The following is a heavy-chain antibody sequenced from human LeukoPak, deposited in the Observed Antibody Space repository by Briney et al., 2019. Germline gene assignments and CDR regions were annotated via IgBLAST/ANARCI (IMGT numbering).Heavy chain of an antibody. CDR1: GFSFDDYP. J-gene: IGHJ3*02. Sequence: QTGGSLRLSCAASGFSFDDYPMHWVREAPGKGREWVSLINEDGGKTFYADSVRGRFTISRDNSKNSLYLQMNSLRTEDTALYYCAKEIDTLGTNAFDTWGQGTIVTVSS. D-gene: IGHD2-15*01. CDR3: AKEIDTLGTNAFDT. V-gene: IGHV3-43*02. CDR2: INEDGGKT.